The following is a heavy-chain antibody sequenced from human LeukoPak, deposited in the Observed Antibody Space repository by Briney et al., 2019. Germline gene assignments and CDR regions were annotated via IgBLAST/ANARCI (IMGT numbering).Heavy chain of an antibody. J-gene: IGHJ4*02. D-gene: IGHD6-19*01. V-gene: IGHV1-46*01. CDR3: ARVVKYRSGPLTDLLPYYFDY. CDR2: INPSGGST. CDR1: GYTFTGYY. Sequence: GASVKVSCKASGYTFTGYYMHWVRQAPGQGLEWMGIINPSGGSTSYAQKFQGRVTITRDTSASTAYMELSSLRSEDMAVYYCARVVKYRSGPLTDLLPYYFDYWGQGTLVTVSS.